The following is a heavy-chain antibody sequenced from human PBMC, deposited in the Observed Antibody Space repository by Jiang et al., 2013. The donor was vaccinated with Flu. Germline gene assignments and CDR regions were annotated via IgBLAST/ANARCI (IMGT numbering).Heavy chain of an antibody. Sequence: QTLSLTCAISGDSVSSNSAAWNWIRQSPSRGLEWLGRTYYRSKWYNDYAVSVKSRITINPDTSKNQFSLQLNSVTPEDTAVYYCARGYYYGSGTPFYYGMDVWGQGTTVTVSS. CDR1: GDSVSSNSAA. D-gene: IGHD3-10*01. J-gene: IGHJ6*02. CDR3: ARGYYYGSGTPFYYGMDV. CDR2: TYYRSKWYN. V-gene: IGHV6-1*01.